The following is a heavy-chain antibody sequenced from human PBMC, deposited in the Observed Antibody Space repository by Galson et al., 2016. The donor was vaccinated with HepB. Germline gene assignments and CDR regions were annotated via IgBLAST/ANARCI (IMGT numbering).Heavy chain of an antibody. V-gene: IGHV3-33*01. D-gene: IGHD5-12*01. Sequence: SLRLSCAASGFTFSTYGMHWVRQAPGKGLEWAAVIWYDGSNKYYADSVKGRFTISRDNSKNTLYLQMNSLRAEDTAVYYCASEAPILAPTLDYWGQGTLVIVSS. CDR3: ASEAPILAPTLDY. CDR2: IWYDGSNK. CDR1: GFTFSTYG. J-gene: IGHJ4*02.